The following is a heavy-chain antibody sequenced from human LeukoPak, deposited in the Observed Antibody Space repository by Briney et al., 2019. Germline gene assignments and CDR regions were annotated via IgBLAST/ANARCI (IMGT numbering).Heavy chain of an antibody. CDR1: GFTFSSYG. Sequence: PGGPLRLSCAASGFTFSSYGMHWVRQAPGKGLEWVAVIWYDGSNKYYADSVKGQFTTSRDNSKNTLYLQMNSLRAEDTAVYYCARAYYDSSGYSDYWGQGTLVTVSS. J-gene: IGHJ4*02. D-gene: IGHD3-22*01. V-gene: IGHV3-33*01. CDR2: IWYDGSNK. CDR3: ARAYYDSSGYSDY.